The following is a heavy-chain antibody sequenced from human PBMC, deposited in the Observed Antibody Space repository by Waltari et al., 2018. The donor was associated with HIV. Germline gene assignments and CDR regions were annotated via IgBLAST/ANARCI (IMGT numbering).Heavy chain of an antibody. CDR1: GFIFSNYD. V-gene: IGHV3-23*01. CDR3: AKDGGSYSGWYDP. Sequence: EVQLLESGGGLAQPGGSRRISCAASGFIFSNYDMHWIPHSPGKGLEWISLISGRGSTTYYTDSVKGRFIISRDNSRNILFLQMNNLRVEDTAVYYCAKDGGSYSGWYDPWGQGTLVTVSS. D-gene: IGHD1-26*01. CDR2: ISGRGSTT. J-gene: IGHJ5*02.